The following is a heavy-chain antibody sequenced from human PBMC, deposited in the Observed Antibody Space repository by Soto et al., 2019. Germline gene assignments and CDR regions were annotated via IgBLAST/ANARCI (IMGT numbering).Heavy chain of an antibody. CDR1: GGSISSSSYY. Sequence: QLQLQESGPGLVKPSETLSLTCTVSGGSISSSSYYWGWIRQPPGKGLEWIGSIYYSGSTYYNPSLKSRVTISVDTSKNQFSLKLSSVTAADTAVYYCARRPGGTYYYGSRSGFDYWGQGTLVTVSS. CDR3: ARRPGGTYYYGSRSGFDY. V-gene: IGHV4-39*01. D-gene: IGHD3-10*01. J-gene: IGHJ4*02. CDR2: IYYSGST.